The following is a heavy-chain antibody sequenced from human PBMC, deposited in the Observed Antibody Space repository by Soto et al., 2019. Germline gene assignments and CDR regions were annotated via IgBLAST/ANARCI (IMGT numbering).Heavy chain of an antibody. CDR1: GYTFTSYG. CDR3: ARDRTADIVVVVAATTDDY. Sequence: QVPLVQSGAEVKKPGASVKVSCKASGYTFTSYGISWVRQAPGQGLEWMGWLSAYNGNTNYAQKLQGRVTMTTDTSTSTAYMELRSLRSDDTAVYYCARDRTADIVVVVAATTDDYSGQGTLVTVSS. CDR2: LSAYNGNT. D-gene: IGHD2-15*01. V-gene: IGHV1-18*01. J-gene: IGHJ4*02.